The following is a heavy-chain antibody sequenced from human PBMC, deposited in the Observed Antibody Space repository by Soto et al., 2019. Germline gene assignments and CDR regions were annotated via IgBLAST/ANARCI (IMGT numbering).Heavy chain of an antibody. V-gene: IGHV4-31*03. CDR1: GGSISSRTSY. D-gene: IGHD1-26*01. CDR3: ARGGGGGVDC. CDR2: IYYGGDS. J-gene: IGHJ4*02. Sequence: QVQLQESGPGLVKPSQTLSLTCTVSGGSISSRTSYWSWIRQHPGKGLEWIGYIYYGGDSFYNPSQKSRFNKPIDPSENHSSRKRNSGPAADAAVYFGARGGGGGVDCWGQGTLVTVAS.